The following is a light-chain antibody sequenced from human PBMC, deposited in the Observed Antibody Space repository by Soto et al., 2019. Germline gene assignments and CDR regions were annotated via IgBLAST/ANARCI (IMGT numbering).Light chain of an antibody. CDR2: EGS. V-gene: IGLV2-23*01. CDR1: SSDVGSYNL. CDR3: CSYAGSSTSVV. Sequence: QSALTQPASVSGSPGQSITIYCTGTSSDVGSYNLVSWYQQHPGKAPKLMIYEGSKRPSGVSNRFSGSKSGNTASLTISGLQAEDEADYYCCSYAGSSTSVVFGGGTKLTVL. J-gene: IGLJ2*01.